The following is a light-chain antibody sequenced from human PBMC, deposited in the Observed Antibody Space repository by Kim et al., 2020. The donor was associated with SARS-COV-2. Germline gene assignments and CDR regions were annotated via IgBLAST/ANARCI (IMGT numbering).Light chain of an antibody. CDR1: SSDVGAYTY. CDR3: ASYTTRSTWV. V-gene: IGLV2-14*03. J-gene: IGLJ3*02. CDR2: DVT. Sequence: GKPTSVSAKAASSDVGAYTYVSWYQQHPNKAPKLMFYDVTKRPSGVSNRFSGSKSGNTASLTISGLQAEDEADYYCASYTTRSTWVFGGGTQLTVL.